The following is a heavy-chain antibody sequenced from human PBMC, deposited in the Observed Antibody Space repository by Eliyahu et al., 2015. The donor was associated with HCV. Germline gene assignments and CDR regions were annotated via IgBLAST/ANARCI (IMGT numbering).Heavy chain of an antibody. J-gene: IGHJ4*02. CDR1: XGSFXGXX. CDR2: INHDGST. V-gene: IGHV4-34*02. Sequence: QVQLQQWGAGLLKPWETLSLTCAVHXGSFXGXXWGWXRRPPGKGLXWIGEINHDGSTNYNSSLKSRLTISVDTSKNQFSLKLSSVTAADTAVYYCARGLTYFFDSTGYYPLQFWGQGTLVTVSS. CDR3: ARGLTYFFDSTGYYPLQF. D-gene: IGHD3-22*01.